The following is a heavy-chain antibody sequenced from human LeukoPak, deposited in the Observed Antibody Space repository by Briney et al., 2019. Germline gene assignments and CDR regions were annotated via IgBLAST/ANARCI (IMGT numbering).Heavy chain of an antibody. J-gene: IGHJ4*02. CDR1: GYTLTELS. CDR3: ATLPTNYDFWSGYPVDY. CDR2: FDPEDGET. V-gene: IGHV1-24*01. Sequence: ASVKVSCKVSGYTLTELSMHWVRQAPGKGLEWMGGFDPEDGETIYAQKFQGRVTMTEDTSTDTAYMELSSLRSEDTAVYYCATLPTNYDFWSGYPVDYWGQGTLVTVSS. D-gene: IGHD3-3*01.